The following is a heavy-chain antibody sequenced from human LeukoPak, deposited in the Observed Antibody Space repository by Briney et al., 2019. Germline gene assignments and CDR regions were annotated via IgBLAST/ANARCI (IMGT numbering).Heavy chain of an antibody. V-gene: IGHV3-21*01. J-gene: IGHJ4*02. D-gene: IGHD2-2*01. CDR1: GFTFSSYS. CDR2: ISSSSSYI. CDR3: ARRLGYCSSTSCYSFDY. Sequence: GGSLRLSCAASGFTFSSYSMNWVRQAPGKGLEWVSSISSSSSYIYYADSVKGRFTISRDNAKNSLYLQVNSLRAEDTAVYYCARRLGYCSSTSCYSFDYWGQGTLVTVSS.